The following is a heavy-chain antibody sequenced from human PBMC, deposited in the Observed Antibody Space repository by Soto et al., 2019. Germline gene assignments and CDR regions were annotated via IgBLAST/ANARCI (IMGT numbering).Heavy chain of an antibody. CDR3: ARAKPPIYCSSTSCYELHYYYYGMDV. D-gene: IGHD2-2*01. Sequence: QVQLVQSGAEVKKPGSSVKVSCKASGGTFSSYAISWVRQAPGQGLEWMGGIIPIFGTANYAQKFQGRVTITADESTSTAYMELSSLRSEDTAVYYCARAKPPIYCSSTSCYELHYYYYGMDVWGQGTTVTVSS. J-gene: IGHJ6*02. CDR1: GGTFSSYA. V-gene: IGHV1-69*01. CDR2: IIPIFGTA.